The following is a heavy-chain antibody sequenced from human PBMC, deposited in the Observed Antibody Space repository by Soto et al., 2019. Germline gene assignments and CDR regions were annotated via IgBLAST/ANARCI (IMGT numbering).Heavy chain of an antibody. Sequence: SVKVSCKASGGTFSSYAISWVRQAPGQGLEWMGGIIPIFGTANYAQKFQGRVTITADESTSTAYMELSSLRSEDTAVYYCAIMVRGVIYVDYWGQGTLVTVSS. CDR1: GGTFSSYA. CDR3: AIMVRGVIYVDY. D-gene: IGHD3-10*01. J-gene: IGHJ4*02. CDR2: IIPIFGTA. V-gene: IGHV1-69*13.